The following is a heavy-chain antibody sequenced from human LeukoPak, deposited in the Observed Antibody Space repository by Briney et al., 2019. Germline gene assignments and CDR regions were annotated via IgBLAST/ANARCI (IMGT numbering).Heavy chain of an antibody. CDR3: AEASITVAGTYFDY. V-gene: IGHV3-23*01. CDR2: ISNSGGST. J-gene: IGHJ4*02. CDR1: GFTFSTYA. D-gene: IGHD6-19*01. Sequence: QPGASMRLSWAASGFTFSTYAMNWVRQAPGKVLGWDSVISNSGGSTVYADSVKGRFTISRHNSKNTLYLQVESLEAEDTAVDYWAEASITVAGTYFDYWGQGTLVTVSS.